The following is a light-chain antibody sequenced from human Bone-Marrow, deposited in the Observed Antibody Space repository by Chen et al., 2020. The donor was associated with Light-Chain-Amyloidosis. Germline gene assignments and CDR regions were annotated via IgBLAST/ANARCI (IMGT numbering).Light chain of an antibody. J-gene: IGKJ2*01. CDR2: KAS. V-gene: IGKV1-5*03. CDR1: QDIGDW. Sequence: DIRMTQSPSTLSASVGDRVTITCRASQDIGDWLAWFQQKPGKAPKLLIYKASNLQTGVPSRFSGSGSGTEFTLSINSLQPDDFATYFCQQYKLYSFTFSQGTKL. CDR3: QQYKLYSFT.